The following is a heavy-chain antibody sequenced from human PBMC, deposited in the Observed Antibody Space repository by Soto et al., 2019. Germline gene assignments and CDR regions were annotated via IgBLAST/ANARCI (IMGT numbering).Heavy chain of an antibody. CDR3: ARGGKLGGDLDV. V-gene: IGHV1-69*02. CDR1: GGTFNRET. J-gene: IGHJ6*03. Sequence: QAQLVQSGAEVKKPGSSVKVSCKASGGTFNRETFSWVRQAPGQGLQWMGRIIPVLDLADYAQKFEGRVTITADTSMTTVYLDLSGLVSDDTAVYYCARGGKLGGDLDVWGKGTPVIVSS. D-gene: IGHD3-10*01. CDR2: IIPVLDLA.